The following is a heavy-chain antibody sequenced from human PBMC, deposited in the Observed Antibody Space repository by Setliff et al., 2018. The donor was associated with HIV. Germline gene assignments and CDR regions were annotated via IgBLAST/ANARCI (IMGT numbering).Heavy chain of an antibody. D-gene: IGHD3-9*01. CDR3: ARDGAYNIFTGLVAFDY. J-gene: IGHJ4*02. V-gene: IGHV3-11*06. Sequence: GGSLRLSCAASGFTFSDYYMSWIRQAPGKGLEWVSYISSSSSYTNYADSVKGRFTISRDNAKNSLFLQLNSLRAEDAAVYYCARDGAYNIFTGLVAFDYWGQGTLVTVSS. CDR1: GFTFSDYY. CDR2: ISSSSSYT.